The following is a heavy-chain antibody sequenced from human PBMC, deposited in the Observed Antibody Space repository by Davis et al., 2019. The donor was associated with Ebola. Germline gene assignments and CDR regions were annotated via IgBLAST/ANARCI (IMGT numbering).Heavy chain of an antibody. V-gene: IGHV3-73*01. CDR3: ARGVARTDFDY. D-gene: IGHD5-12*01. CDR1: GFTFSGSA. CDR2: IRSKANSYAT. J-gene: IGHJ4*02. Sequence: PGGSLRLSCAASGFTFSGSAMHWVRQASGKGLEWVGRIRSKANSYATAYAASVKGRFTISRDDSKNTAYLQMNSLKTEDTAVYYCARGVARTDFDYWGQGTLVTVSS.